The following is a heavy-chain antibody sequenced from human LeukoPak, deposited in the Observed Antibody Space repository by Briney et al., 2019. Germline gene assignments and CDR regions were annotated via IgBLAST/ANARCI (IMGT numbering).Heavy chain of an antibody. Sequence: ASVKVSCKSSGYTFIGYYMHWIRQAPGQGLEWMGWINPNSGGTNYAQKFQGRVTMIRDTSISTAYMELSSLRSDDTAVYYCARSYSGHDFMIWGQGTLVTVSS. CDR2: INPNSGGT. J-gene: IGHJ4*02. CDR1: GYTFIGYY. D-gene: IGHD5-12*01. CDR3: ARSYSGHDFMI. V-gene: IGHV1-2*02.